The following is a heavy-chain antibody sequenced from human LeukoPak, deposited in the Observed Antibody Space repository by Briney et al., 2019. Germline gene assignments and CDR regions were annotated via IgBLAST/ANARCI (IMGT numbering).Heavy chain of an antibody. CDR3: ARDPGSFFPPPGDY. CDR1: GFTFSSYA. CDR2: ISYDGSNK. J-gene: IGHJ4*02. D-gene: IGHD1-26*01. V-gene: IGHV3-30-3*01. Sequence: QAGGSLRLSCAASGFTFSSYAMHWVRQAPGKGLEWVAVISYDGSNKYYADSVKGRFTISRDNSKNTLYLQMNSLRAEDTAVYYCARDPGSFFPPPGDYWGQGTLVTVSS.